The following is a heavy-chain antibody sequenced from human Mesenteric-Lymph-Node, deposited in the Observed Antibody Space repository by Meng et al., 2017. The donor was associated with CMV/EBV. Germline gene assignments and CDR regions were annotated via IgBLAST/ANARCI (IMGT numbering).Heavy chain of an antibody. V-gene: IGHV3-30-3*01. CDR2: ISYDGSNK. CDR3: ARVYLTHYYGMDV. Sequence: GESLKISCAASGFTFSSYAMHWVRQAPGKGLEWVAVISYDGSNKYYADSVKGRFTISRDNSKNTLYLQMNSLRAEDTAVYYCARVYLTHYYGMDVWGQGTTVTVSS. J-gene: IGHJ6*02. D-gene: IGHD3-9*01. CDR1: GFTFSSYA.